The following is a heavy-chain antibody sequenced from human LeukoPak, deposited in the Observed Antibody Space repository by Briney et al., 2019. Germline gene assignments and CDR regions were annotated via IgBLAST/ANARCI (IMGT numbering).Heavy chain of an antibody. CDR3: ARDGETEYVPGGY. Sequence: ASVKVSCKASGYDFTAYGITWVRQAPGQGLERVGWVSRYNLNANYAQSIQGRVTMTTDTSTSTAYLELTSLRFDDTAVYFCARDGETEYVPGGYWGQGTLVTV. CDR2: VSRYNLNA. D-gene: IGHD2/OR15-2a*01. V-gene: IGHV1-18*01. CDR1: GYDFTAYG. J-gene: IGHJ4*02.